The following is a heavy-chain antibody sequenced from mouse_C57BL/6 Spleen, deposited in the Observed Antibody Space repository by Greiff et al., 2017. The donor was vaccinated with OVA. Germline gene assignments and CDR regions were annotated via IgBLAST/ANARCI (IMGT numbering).Heavy chain of an antibody. CDR1: GFSLTSYG. Sequence: QVQLQQSGPGLVQPSQSLSITCTVSGFSLTSYGVHWVRQSPGKGLEWLGVIWSGGSTDYNAAFISRLSISKDNSKSQVFFKMNSLQADDTAIYYCARGITTLVEPYYYAMDYWGQGTSVTVSS. J-gene: IGHJ4*01. D-gene: IGHD1-1*01. CDR2: IWSGGST. CDR3: ARGITTLVEPYYYAMDY. V-gene: IGHV2-2*01.